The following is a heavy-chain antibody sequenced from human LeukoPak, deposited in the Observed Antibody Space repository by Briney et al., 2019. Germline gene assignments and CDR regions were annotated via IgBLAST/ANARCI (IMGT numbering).Heavy chain of an antibody. CDR1: GFTFTSSA. Sequence: VASVKVSCKASGFTFTSSAVQWVRQARGQRREWIGWIVVGSGNTNYAQKFQERVTITRDMSTSTAYMELSSLRSEDTAVYYCAATGIFGVVSEWFYFDYWGQGTLVTVSS. V-gene: IGHV1-58*01. CDR2: IVVGSGNT. CDR3: AATGIFGVVSEWFYFDY. J-gene: IGHJ4*02. D-gene: IGHD3-3*01.